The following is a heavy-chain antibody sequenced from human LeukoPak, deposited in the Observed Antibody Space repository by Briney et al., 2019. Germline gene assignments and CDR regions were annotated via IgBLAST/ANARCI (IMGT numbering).Heavy chain of an antibody. J-gene: IGHJ4*02. Sequence: PGGSLRLSCAASGFTFSSYWMSWVRQAPGKGLEWVAHIKQDGSEKLYVDSVKGRFTISRDNAKNSLYLQMSSLRAEDTAVFYCARVGGAWYWGYWGQGTLVTVSS. D-gene: IGHD6-19*01. CDR1: GFTFSSYW. CDR3: ARVGGAWYWGY. CDR2: IKQDGSEK. V-gene: IGHV3-7*01.